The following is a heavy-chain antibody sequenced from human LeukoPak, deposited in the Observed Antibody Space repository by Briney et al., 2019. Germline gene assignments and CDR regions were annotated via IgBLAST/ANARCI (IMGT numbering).Heavy chain of an antibody. CDR1: GFTFSTYA. Sequence: GGSLRLSCAASGFTFSTYAMHWVRQAPGEGLEWVSVISYNGGDKYYADSVKGRFTISRDNSKNTLFLQTNSLRPEDTAVYYCAREPFGGGSASDYWGQGTLVTVSS. CDR2: ISYNGGDK. CDR3: AREPFGGGSASDY. J-gene: IGHJ4*02. V-gene: IGHV3-30*04. D-gene: IGHD3-16*01.